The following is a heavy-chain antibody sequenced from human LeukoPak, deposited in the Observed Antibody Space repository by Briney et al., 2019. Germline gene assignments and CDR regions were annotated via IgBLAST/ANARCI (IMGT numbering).Heavy chain of an antibody. CDR3: AARHSSGWPLYDS. J-gene: IGHJ4*02. D-gene: IGHD6-19*01. Sequence: TGGSLRLSCAASGFTFSSYWMSWVGPAPAQGLVWGAKIKQDRSEKYYVDSVKGRFTISRDNAKNSLYLQLNSLRAADTAAFYCAARHSSGWPLYDSWGQGTLVTVSS. CDR2: IKQDRSEK. V-gene: IGHV3-7*01. CDR1: GFTFSSYW.